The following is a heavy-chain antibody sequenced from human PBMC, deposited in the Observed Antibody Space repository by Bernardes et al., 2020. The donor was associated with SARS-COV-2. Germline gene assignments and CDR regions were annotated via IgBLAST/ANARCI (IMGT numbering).Heavy chain of an antibody. Sequence: GGSLRRSCAASGFNFSGSAIQWVRQPSGRGLEWIGRIRSKPKGYATTYAASLKGRFVISRDDSRNTAYLQIHSLKVEDTAVYYCTRDYLYWDQGTLVSVSS. J-gene: IGHJ4*02. CDR1: GFNFSGSA. CDR3: TRDYLY. V-gene: IGHV3-73*01. D-gene: IGHD2-21*01. CDR2: IRSKPKGYAT.